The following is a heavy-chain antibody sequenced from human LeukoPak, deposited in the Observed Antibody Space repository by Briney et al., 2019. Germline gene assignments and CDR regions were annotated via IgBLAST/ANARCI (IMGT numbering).Heavy chain of an antibody. CDR2: ISAYNGNT. J-gene: IGHJ4*02. Sequence: GASVKVSCKASGYTFTGYYMHWVRQAPGQGLEWMGWISAYNGNTNYAQKLQGRVTMTTDTSTSTAYMELRSLRSDDTAVYYCTRDHRPKTMIGDYWGQGTLVTVSS. CDR3: TRDHRPKTMIGDY. CDR1: GYTFTGYY. V-gene: IGHV1-18*04. D-gene: IGHD3-22*01.